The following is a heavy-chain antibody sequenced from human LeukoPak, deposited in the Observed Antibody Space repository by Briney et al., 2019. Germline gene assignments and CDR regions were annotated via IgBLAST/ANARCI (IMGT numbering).Heavy chain of an antibody. V-gene: IGHV1-69*13. CDR3: ARLDVYEYHFDY. CDR2: IIPIFGTA. D-gene: IGHD5/OR15-5a*01. J-gene: IGHJ4*02. Sequence: GASVKVSCKASGGTFSSYAISWVRQAPGQGLEWMGGIIPIFGTANYAQKFQGRVTITADESTSTAYMELSSLRSEDMAVYYCARLDVYEYHFDYWGQGTLVTVSS. CDR1: GGTFSSYA.